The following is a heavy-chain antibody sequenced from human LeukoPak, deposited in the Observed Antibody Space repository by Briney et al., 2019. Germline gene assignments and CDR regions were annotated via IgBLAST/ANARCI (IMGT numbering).Heavy chain of an antibody. V-gene: IGHV4-34*01. CDR3: ARVAYRYSINDWSRTGLGAYATKYYYYMDV. J-gene: IGHJ6*03. D-gene: IGHD3-9*01. CDR2: INHNGGT. CDR1: GGSFSDYS. Sequence: PSETLSHTCAVYGGSFSDYSWTWIRQAPGEGLEWIGEINHNGGTNHNPSLVSRVIMSVDTSKNQFSLKVSSVTAADTAVYYCARVAYRYSINDWSRTGLGAYATKYYYYMDVWGKGTTVTVSS.